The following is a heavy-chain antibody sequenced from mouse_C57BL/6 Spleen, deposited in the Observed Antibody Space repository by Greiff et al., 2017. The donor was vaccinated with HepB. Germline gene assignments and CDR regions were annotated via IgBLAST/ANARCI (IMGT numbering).Heavy chain of an antibody. CDR2: INPNNGGT. V-gene: IGHV1-18*01. J-gene: IGHJ4*01. D-gene: IGHD4-1*01. Sequence: VKQSHGKSLEWIGDINPNNGGTIYNQKFKGKATLTVDKSSSTAYMELRSLTSEDTAVYYCARSPGTGVYAMDYWGQGTSVTVSS. CDR3: ARSPGTGVYAMDY.